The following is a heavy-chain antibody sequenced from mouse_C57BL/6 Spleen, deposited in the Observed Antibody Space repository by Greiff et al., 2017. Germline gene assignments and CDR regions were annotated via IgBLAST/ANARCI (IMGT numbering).Heavy chain of an antibody. CDR3: ARGEYGNYAFAY. V-gene: IGHV1-80*01. CDR1: GYAFSSYW. Sequence: VKLQESGAELVKPGASVKISCKASGYAFSSYWMNWVKQRPGKGLEWIGQIYPGDGDTNYNGKFKGKATLTADKSSSTAYMQLSSLTSEDSAVYFCARGEYGNYAFAYWGQGTLVTVSA. J-gene: IGHJ3*01. D-gene: IGHD2-10*02. CDR2: IYPGDGDT.